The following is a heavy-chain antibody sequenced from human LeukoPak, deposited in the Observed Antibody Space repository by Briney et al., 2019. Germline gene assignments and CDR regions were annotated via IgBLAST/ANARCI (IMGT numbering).Heavy chain of an antibody. V-gene: IGHV1-18*01. CDR1: GYTFTSYG. J-gene: IGHJ4*02. Sequence: ASVKLSCKASGYTFTSYGISWVRHAPGQGLEWMGWISTYNGNTNYAQKLQGKVTMTTDTSTSTAYMELRSLRSDATAMYYCERGGGTSRVYTYFGFWGQGTLVSVSS. CDR3: ERGGGTSRVYTYFGF. CDR2: ISTYNGNT. D-gene: IGHD5/OR15-5a*01.